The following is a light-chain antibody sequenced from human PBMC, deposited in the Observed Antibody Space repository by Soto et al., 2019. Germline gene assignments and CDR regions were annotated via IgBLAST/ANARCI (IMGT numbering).Light chain of an antibody. CDR2: GAS. Sequence: EIVLTRSPGTLSLSPGERATLSCRASQSVSSSLAWYQQEPGQAPRLLIYGASTRATGIPARFSGSGSGTEFTLTISSLQSEDFAVYYCQQYNNWPRTFGQGTKVDIK. V-gene: IGKV3-15*01. J-gene: IGKJ1*01. CDR3: QQYNNWPRT. CDR1: QSVSSS.